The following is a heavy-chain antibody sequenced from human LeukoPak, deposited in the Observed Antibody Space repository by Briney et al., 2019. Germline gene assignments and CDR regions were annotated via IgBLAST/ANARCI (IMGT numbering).Heavy chain of an antibody. J-gene: IGHJ5*02. CDR3: ARRGIWDLQIGNWFGP. CDR1: GDSITTNSYW. Sequence: PSETLSLTCSISGDSITTNSYWWGWIRQSPGKGLEWIGSIYSSGNSYNNPSLKTRATLSPDTSKNQYSLRLTSVTAADTAIYYCARRGIWDLQIGNWFGPWGQGILVIVSS. V-gene: IGHV4-39*01. CDR2: IYSSGNS. D-gene: IGHD3-16*01.